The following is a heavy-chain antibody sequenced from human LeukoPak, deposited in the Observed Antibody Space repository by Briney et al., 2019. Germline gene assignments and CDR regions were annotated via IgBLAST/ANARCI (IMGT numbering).Heavy chain of an antibody. CDR2: IYYSGSN. J-gene: IGHJ3*02. D-gene: IGHD2-15*01. V-gene: IGHV4-31*03. Sequence: SETLSLTCTVSGGSINSGAYYWSWIRQHPGRGLEWIGYIYYSGSNYYNPSLKSRVTISVDTSKNQFSLKLSSVTAADTAVYYCAGCSGGSPIDAFHIWGQGTMVTVSS. CDR3: AGCSGGSPIDAFHI. CDR1: GGSINSGAYY.